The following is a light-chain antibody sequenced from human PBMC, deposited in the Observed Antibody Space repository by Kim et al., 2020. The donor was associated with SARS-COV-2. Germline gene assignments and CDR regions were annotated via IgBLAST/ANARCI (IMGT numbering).Light chain of an antibody. CDR2: NIS. V-gene: IGKV2-24*01. Sequence: QPAASSCRSSQSLLHSDGNTYLSWLQQRPGQPPRLLIYNISNRFSGVPDRFCGSGAGTDFTLKISRVEAEDVGLYYCMQATQFPLTFGQGTKLEI. J-gene: IGKJ2*01. CDR3: MQATQFPLT. CDR1: QSLLHSDGNTY.